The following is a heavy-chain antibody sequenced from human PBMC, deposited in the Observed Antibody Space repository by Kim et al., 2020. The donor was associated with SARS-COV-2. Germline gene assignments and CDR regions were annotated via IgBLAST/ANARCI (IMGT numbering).Heavy chain of an antibody. CDR1: GGSISSSSYY. V-gene: IGHV4-39*02. CDR3: ARDDYAGRDYYGMDV. J-gene: IGHJ6*02. Sequence: SETLSLTCTVSGGSISSSSYYWGWIRQPPGKGLEWIGSIYYSGSTYYNPSLKSRVTISVDTSKNQFSLKLSPVTAADTAVYYCARDDYAGRDYYGMDVWGQGTTVTVSS. CDR2: IYYSGST. D-gene: IGHD4-17*01.